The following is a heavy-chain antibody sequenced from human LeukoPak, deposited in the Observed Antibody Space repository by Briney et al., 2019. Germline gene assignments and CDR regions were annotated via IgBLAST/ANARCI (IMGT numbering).Heavy chain of an antibody. D-gene: IGHD3-22*01. Sequence: GGSLRLSCAASGFTFSSYWMSWVRQGPGKGLEWVATIKQDGSEKYYVDSVRGRFTISRDNAKNSLYLQMNSLRAEDTAVYYCARGYYYATSGYSPFYYYYGMDVWGQGTTVTVSS. CDR1: GFTFSSYW. J-gene: IGHJ6*02. V-gene: IGHV3-7*03. CDR2: IKQDGSEK. CDR3: ARGYYYATSGYSPFYYYYGMDV.